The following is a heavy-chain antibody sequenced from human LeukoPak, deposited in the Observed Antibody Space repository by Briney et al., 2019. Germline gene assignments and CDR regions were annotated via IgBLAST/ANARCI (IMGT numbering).Heavy chain of an antibody. Sequence: SGPTLVNPTQTLTLTCTFSGFSLSSSAVGVGWIRQPPGKALEWLALIYWDDDKRYSPSPKSRLTITKDTSKNQVVLTMTNMDLVDTATYYCAHLYYSSSWYPYFDYWGQGTLVTVSS. J-gene: IGHJ4*02. CDR1: GFSLSSSAVG. D-gene: IGHD6-13*01. V-gene: IGHV2-5*02. CDR3: AHLYYSSSWYPYFDY. CDR2: IYWDDDK.